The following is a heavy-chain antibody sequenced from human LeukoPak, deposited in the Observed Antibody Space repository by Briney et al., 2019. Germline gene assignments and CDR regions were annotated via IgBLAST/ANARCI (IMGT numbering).Heavy chain of an antibody. V-gene: IGHV3-23*01. CDR3: AKIQKDYYDSSGYA. D-gene: IGHD3-22*01. CDR2: ISGSGGST. J-gene: IGHJ4*02. CDR1: RQLQSSCA. Sequence: TGGTQGLLQAHWRQLQSSCALRGVREAHGKGLEWVLAISGSGGSTYYADSVKGRFTISRDNSKNTLYLQMNSLRAEDTAVYYCAKIQKDYYDSSGYAWGQGTLVTVCS.